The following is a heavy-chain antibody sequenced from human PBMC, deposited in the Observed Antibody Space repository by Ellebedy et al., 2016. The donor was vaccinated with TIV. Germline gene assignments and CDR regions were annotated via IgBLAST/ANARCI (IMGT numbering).Heavy chain of an antibody. V-gene: IGHV4-38-2*02. CDR1: GSSISSGHY. CDR3: ASGPIVATTPPGKLDY. J-gene: IGHJ4*02. CDR2: IYHSGRT. D-gene: IGHD5-12*01. Sequence: SETLSLTCTVSGSSISSGHYWGWIRPPPGKGLEWIGSIYHSGRTYYNPSLKSRVTISVDTSKNQFSLKLSSVTAADTAVYYCASGPIVATTPPGKLDYWGQGTLVTVSS.